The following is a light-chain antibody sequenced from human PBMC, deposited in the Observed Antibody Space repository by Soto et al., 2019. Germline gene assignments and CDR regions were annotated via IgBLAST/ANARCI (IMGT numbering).Light chain of an antibody. Sequence: EVLLTQSPAALSLSPGETATLSCMDSHSVVDNLAWYQQRPGQAPRLLSYRATSRATGVPARFSGSGTGTEFSLTTRVLQSEDFAVYYCQQYDVWPPITFGEGTRL. J-gene: IGKJ5*01. V-gene: IGKV3-15*01. CDR3: QQYDVWPPIT. CDR2: RAT. CDR1: HSVVDN.